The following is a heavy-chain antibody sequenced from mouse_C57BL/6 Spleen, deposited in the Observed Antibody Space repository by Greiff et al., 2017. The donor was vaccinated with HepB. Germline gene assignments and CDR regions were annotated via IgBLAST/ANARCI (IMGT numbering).Heavy chain of an antibody. J-gene: IGHJ2*01. D-gene: IGHD1-1*01. Sequence: QVQLQQSGPGLVQPSQSLSITCTVSGFSLTSYGVHWVRQSPGKGLEWLGVIWSGGSKDYNAAFISRLSISKDNSKRQVFFKMNSLQADDTAIYYCARNDGYYGSSYFDYWGQGTTLTVSS. CDR1: GFSLTSYG. CDR2: IWSGGSK. V-gene: IGHV2-2*01. CDR3: ARNDGYYGSSYFDY.